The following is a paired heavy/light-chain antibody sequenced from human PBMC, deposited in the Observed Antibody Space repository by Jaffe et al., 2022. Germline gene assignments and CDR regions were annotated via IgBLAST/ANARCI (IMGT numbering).Light chain of an antibody. Sequence: DIVMTQSPLSLPVTPGEPASISCRSSQSLLHSNGYNYLDWYLQKPGQSPQLLIYLGSNRASGVPDRFSGSGSGTDFTLKISRVEAEDVGVYYCMQALQTPRVTFGQGTRLEIK. CDR3: MQALQTPRVT. J-gene: IGKJ5*01. CDR2: LGS. CDR1: QSLLHSNGYNY. V-gene: IGKV2-28*01.
Heavy chain of an antibody. Sequence: EVQLVETGGGLIQPGGSLRLSCAASGFTVSSNYMSWVRQAPGKGLEWVSVIYSGGSTYYADSVKGRFTISRDNSKNTLYLQMNSLRAEDTAVYYCARGLITMVDYYYYYMDVWGKGTTVTVSS. CDR1: GFTVSSNY. CDR2: IYSGGST. CDR3: ARGLITMVDYYYYYMDV. D-gene: IGHD3-10*01. V-gene: IGHV3-53*02. J-gene: IGHJ6*03.